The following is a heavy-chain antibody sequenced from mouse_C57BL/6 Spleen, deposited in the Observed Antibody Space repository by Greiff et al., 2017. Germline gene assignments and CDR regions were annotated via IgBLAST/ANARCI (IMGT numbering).Heavy chain of an antibody. J-gene: IGHJ3*01. CDR2: IYPGDGDT. V-gene: IGHV1-82*01. D-gene: IGHD1-1*01. CDR3: ARKDYYGSSSLAY. Sequence: VKLMESGPELVKPGASVKISCKASGYAFSSSWMNWVKQRPGKGLEWIGRIYPGDGDTNYNGKFKGKATLTADKSSSTAYMQLSSLTSEDSAVYFCARKDYYGSSSLAYWGQGTLVTVSA. CDR1: GYAFSSSW.